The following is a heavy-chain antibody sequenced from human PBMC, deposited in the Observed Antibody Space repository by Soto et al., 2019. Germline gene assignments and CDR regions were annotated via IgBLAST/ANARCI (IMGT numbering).Heavy chain of an antibody. J-gene: IGHJ6*02. CDR2: ISGSGGST. Sequence: GGSLRLSCAASGFTFSSYAMSWVRQAPGKGLEWVSAISGSGGSTYYADSVKGRFTISRDNSKNTLYLQMNSLRAEDTAVYYCAKDRLSSSSWYYYYYGMDVWGQGTTVTVSS. CDR3: AKDRLSSSSWYYYYYGMDV. CDR1: GFTFSSYA. D-gene: IGHD6-13*01. V-gene: IGHV3-23*01.